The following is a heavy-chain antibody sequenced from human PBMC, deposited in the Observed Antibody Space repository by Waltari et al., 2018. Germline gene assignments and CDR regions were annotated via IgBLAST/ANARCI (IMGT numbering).Heavy chain of an antibody. Sequence: QVQLQESGPGLVKPSETLSLTCTVSGGSISSHYWSWIRQPPGKGLEWIGYIYYSGSTNYNPSLKSRVTISVDTSKNQFSLKLSSVTAADTAGYYCASYSYDSYLFDYWGQGTLVTVSS. D-gene: IGHD3-22*01. CDR3: ASYSYDSYLFDY. CDR1: GGSISSHY. CDR2: IYYSGST. V-gene: IGHV4-59*11. J-gene: IGHJ4*02.